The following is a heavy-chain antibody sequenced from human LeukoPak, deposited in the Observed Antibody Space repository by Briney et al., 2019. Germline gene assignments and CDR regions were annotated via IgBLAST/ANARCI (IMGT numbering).Heavy chain of an antibody. V-gene: IGHV3-21*01. D-gene: IGHD6-19*01. CDR3: ARGGVAVAGNRRWFDP. CDR1: GFTFSSYS. CDR2: ISSSSSYI. J-gene: IGHJ5*02. Sequence: PGGSLRLSCAASGFTFSSYSMDWVRQAPGKGLEWVSSISSSSSYIYYADSVKGRFTISRDNAKNSLYLQMNSLRAEDTAVYYCARGGVAVAGNRRWFDPWGQGTLVIVSS.